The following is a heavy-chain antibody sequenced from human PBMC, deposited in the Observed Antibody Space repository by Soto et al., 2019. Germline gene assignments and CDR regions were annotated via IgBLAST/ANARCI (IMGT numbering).Heavy chain of an antibody. V-gene: IGHV3-74*01. D-gene: IGHD6-25*01. CDR2: INPAGTIT. J-gene: IGHJ5*02. Sequence: MQMVESGGGSVQPGGSLRLSCAASGFPFSHYWMHWVRQTPGKGLVWVSRINPAGTITNYADSVEGRFTISRDNAASTFFLQMNNLWAEDATIYYCTSGTSGLRDTWGQGTLVTVSS. CDR1: GFPFSHYW. CDR3: TSGTSGLRDT.